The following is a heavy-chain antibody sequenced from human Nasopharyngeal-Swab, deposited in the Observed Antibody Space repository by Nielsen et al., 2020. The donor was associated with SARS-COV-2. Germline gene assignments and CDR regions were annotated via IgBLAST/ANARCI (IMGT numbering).Heavy chain of an antibody. CDR3: ARGGVLRFLEWLL. D-gene: IGHD3-3*01. CDR2: IYYSGGT. V-gene: IGHV4-39*01. J-gene: IGHJ4*02. Sequence: SETLSLTCTVSGGSISSSSYYWGWIRQPPGKGLEWIGSIYYSGGTYYNPSLKSRVTISVDTSKNQFSLKLSSVTAADTAVYYCARGGVLRFLEWLLWGQGTLVTVSS. CDR1: GGSISSSSYY.